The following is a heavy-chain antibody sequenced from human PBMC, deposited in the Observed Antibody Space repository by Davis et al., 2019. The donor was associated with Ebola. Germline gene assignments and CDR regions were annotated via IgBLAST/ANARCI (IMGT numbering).Heavy chain of an antibody. CDR2: INTNTGYP. J-gene: IGHJ4*02. CDR1: GYTFTRYA. CDR3: ARGTGDFDY. V-gene: IGHV7-4-1*02. D-gene: IGHD3/OR15-3a*01. Sequence: ASVKVSCKASGYTFTRYAMNWVRQAPGQGLEWMGWINTNTGYPTYAQGFIGRFVFSLDTSVTTAYLQISSLKAEDTAVYYCARGTGDFDYWGQGTLVTVSS.